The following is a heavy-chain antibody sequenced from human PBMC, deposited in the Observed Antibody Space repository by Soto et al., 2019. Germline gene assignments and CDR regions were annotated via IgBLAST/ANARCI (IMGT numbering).Heavy chain of an antibody. J-gene: IGHJ5*02. V-gene: IGHV4-31*01. CDR2: IHYSGSI. Sequence: QVQLQESGPGLVKPSQTLSLTCTVSGGSISSGRYYWSWIRQYPGEALEWIGNIHYSGSIYYNPSLRSPLTISLDTSKNQFSLKVNSVTAAATAVYYCARTLDLENRDSLLSLTPSPFDPWGQGTLVTVSS. CDR1: GGSISSGRYY. CDR3: ARTLDLENRDSLLSLTPSPFDP. D-gene: IGHD2-21*01.